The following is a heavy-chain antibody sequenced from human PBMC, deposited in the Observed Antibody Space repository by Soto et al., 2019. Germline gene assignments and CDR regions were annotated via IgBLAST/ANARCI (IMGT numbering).Heavy chain of an antibody. J-gene: IGHJ5*02. CDR1: GYSFTSYW. CDR3: ARRDYYDSSGRKWFDP. D-gene: IGHD3-22*01. V-gene: IGHV5-10-1*01. Sequence: GESLKISCKGSGYSFTSYWISWVRQMPGKGLEWMGRIDPSDSYTNYSPSFQGHVTISADKSISTAYLQWSSLKASDTAMYYCARRDYYDSSGRKWFDPWGQGTLVTVSS. CDR2: IDPSDSYT.